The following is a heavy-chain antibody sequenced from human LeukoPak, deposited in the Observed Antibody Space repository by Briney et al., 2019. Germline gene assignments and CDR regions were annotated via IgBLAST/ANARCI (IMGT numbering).Heavy chain of an antibody. CDR2: ISSSRSYI. CDR3: AKIFGDIVATVDY. V-gene: IGHV3-21*01. Sequence: GGSLRLSCAASGFTFSSYAMSWVRQAPGKGLEWVSFISSSRSYIYYADSVKGRFTISRDNAKNSLYLQMNSLRAEDTAVYYCAKIFGDIVATVDYWGQGTLVTVSS. CDR1: GFTFSSYA. D-gene: IGHD5-12*01. J-gene: IGHJ4*02.